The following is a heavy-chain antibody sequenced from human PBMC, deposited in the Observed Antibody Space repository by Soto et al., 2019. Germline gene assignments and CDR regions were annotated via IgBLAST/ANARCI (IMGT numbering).Heavy chain of an antibody. Sequence: QLLESGPGLVKPSETLSLTCTVSGGSISSRSYYWGWIRQPPGKGLEWIGTIFYSGNTYYNPSLKSRVTISVDTSKSQFSLKLSSVTAADTAVFYCARQTYYFGSDYWGQGTMVTVSS. CDR3: ARQTYYFGSDY. D-gene: IGHD3-10*01. CDR1: GGSISSRSYY. V-gene: IGHV4-39*01. CDR2: IFYSGNT. J-gene: IGHJ3*01.